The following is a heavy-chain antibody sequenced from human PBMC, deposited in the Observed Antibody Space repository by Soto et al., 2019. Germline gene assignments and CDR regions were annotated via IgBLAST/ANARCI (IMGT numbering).Heavy chain of an antibody. D-gene: IGHD1-1*01. Sequence: PSETLSLTCTVSGGSISSGGYYWSWIRQHPGKGLEWIGYIYYSGSTYYNPSLKSRVTISVDTSKNQFSLKLSSVTAADTAAYYCAANWNENWFDPWGQGTLVTVSS. CDR2: IYYSGST. J-gene: IGHJ5*02. CDR3: AANWNENWFDP. CDR1: GGSISSGGYY. V-gene: IGHV4-31*03.